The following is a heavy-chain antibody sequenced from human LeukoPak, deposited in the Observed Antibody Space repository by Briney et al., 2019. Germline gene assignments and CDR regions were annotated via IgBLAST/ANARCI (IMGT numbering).Heavy chain of an antibody. Sequence: SETLSLTCTVSGGSISSYYWSWIRQPPGKGLEWIGYIYYSGSTNYNPSLKSRITISVDTSKNQFSLKPSSVTAADTAVYYCARHYVFVYGGSSFDYWGQGTLVTVSS. CDR1: GGSISSYY. V-gene: IGHV4-59*08. CDR3: ARHYVFVYGGSSFDY. CDR2: IYYSGST. J-gene: IGHJ4*02. D-gene: IGHD2-8*01.